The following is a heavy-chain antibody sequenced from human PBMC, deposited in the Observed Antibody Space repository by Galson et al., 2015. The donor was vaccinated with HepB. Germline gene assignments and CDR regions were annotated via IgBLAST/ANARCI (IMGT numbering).Heavy chain of an antibody. CDR1: GFTFSSYG. V-gene: IGHV3-30*03. CDR2: ISYDGSNK. J-gene: IGHJ4*02. Sequence: SLRLSCAASGFTFSSYGMHWVRQAPGKGLEWVAVISYDGSNKYYADSVKGRFTISRDNSKNTLYLHMNSLRAEDTAVYYCARGGVLCDSTTCYSYFDYWGQGALVTVSS. D-gene: IGHD2-2*02. CDR3: ARGGVLCDSTTCYSYFDY.